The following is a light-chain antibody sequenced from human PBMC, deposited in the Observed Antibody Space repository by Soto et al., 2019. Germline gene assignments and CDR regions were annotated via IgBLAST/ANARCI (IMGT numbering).Light chain of an antibody. CDR2: GAS. J-gene: IGKJ1*01. CDR1: QSVSNNY. CDR3: QQSDDSPGT. V-gene: IGKV3-20*01. Sequence: EIVLTQSPGTLSLSPVERATLSCMASQSVSNNYLAWYQQKPGQAPRLLIYGASNRATAIPDRFSGSGSGTDFTLTISRLEPEDFAVYYCQQSDDSPGTFGQGTKVDIK.